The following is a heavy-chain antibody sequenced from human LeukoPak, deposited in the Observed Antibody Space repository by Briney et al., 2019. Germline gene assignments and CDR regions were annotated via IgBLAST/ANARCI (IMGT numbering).Heavy chain of an antibody. Sequence: ASVKVSCKASGGTFSSYAISWVRQAPGQGLEWMGRIIPILGIANYAQKFQGRVTITADKSTSTAYMELSSLRSEDTAVYYCARETCSGGSCYSLYYYYYGMDVWGQGTTVTVSS. CDR2: IIPILGIA. D-gene: IGHD2-15*01. CDR1: GGTFSSYA. CDR3: ARETCSGGSCYSLYYYYYGMDV. V-gene: IGHV1-69*04. J-gene: IGHJ6*02.